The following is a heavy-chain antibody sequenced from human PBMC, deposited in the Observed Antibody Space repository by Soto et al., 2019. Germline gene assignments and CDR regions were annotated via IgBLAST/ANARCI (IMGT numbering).Heavy chain of an antibody. Sequence: GASVKVSCKASGYTFTSYGISWVRQAPGQGLEWMGWISAYNGNTNYAQKLQGRVTMTTDTSTSTAYMELRSLRSDDTAVYYCARDTYYDFWSGYYYWGQGTLVTVSS. V-gene: IGHV1-18*01. CDR3: ARDTYYDFWSGYYY. D-gene: IGHD3-3*01. CDR2: ISAYNGNT. J-gene: IGHJ4*02. CDR1: GYTFTSYG.